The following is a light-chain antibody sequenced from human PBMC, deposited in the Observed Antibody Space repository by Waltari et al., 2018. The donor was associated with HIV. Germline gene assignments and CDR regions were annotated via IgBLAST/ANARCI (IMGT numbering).Light chain of an antibody. CDR2: SNA. V-gene: IGLV1-44*01. CDR3: AAWDDSLNGWV. CDR1: SPNIRSNT. J-gene: IGLJ3*02. Sequence: QSVLTQPPSASGTPGQRVTISCSGSSPNIRSNTVSWYQQLPGKAPKLLIYSNAQRPSGVPDRFSGSKSGTSASLAISGLQSEDEADYYCAAWDDSLNGWVFGGGTKLTVL.